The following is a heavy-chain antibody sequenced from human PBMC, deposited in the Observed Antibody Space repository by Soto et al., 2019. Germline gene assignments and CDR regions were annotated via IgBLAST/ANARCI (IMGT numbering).Heavy chain of an antibody. J-gene: IGHJ4*02. CDR3: AHRRESIVPGASYFDS. CDR2: IYWNDDK. D-gene: IGHD3-16*02. CDR1: GFSLSTSGVG. V-gene: IGHV2-5*01. Sequence: QITLKESGPPLVNPTQTLTLTCTFSGFSLSTSGVGVGWIRQPPGKALEWLALIYWNDDKRYSPSLKSRLTITKDTSKNQVVLTMTNMDPVDTATYYCAHRRESIVPGASYFDSWGQGTLVTVSS.